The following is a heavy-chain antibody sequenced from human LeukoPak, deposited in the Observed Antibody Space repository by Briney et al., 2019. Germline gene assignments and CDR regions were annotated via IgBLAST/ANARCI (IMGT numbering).Heavy chain of an antibody. J-gene: IGHJ6*03. CDR2: TDTSGST. CDR3: ARTTEGGYSYGYFYYYYMDV. Sequence: SETLSLTCTVSGGSISSYYWSWIRQPAGKGLEWIGRTDTSGSTNYNPSLKSRVTISVDTSKNQFSLKLRSVTAADTAVYYCARTTEGGYSYGYFYYYYMDVWGKGTTVTISS. D-gene: IGHD5-18*01. V-gene: IGHV4-4*07. CDR1: GGSISSYY.